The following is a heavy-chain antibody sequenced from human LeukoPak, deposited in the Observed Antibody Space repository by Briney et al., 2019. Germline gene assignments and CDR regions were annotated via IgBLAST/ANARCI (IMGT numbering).Heavy chain of an antibody. D-gene: IGHD6-19*01. CDR2: ISVNNGNT. J-gene: IGHJ4*02. CDR3: ARGYSTGSLPY. CDR1: GYTFTNYG. Sequence: GASVKVSCKASGYTFTNYGVTWVRQAPGQGLEWMGWISVNNGNTNYARKLQGRVSMTTDTSTNTAYMELRSLKSDDTAVYYCARGYSTGSLPYWGQGTLVTVSS. V-gene: IGHV1-18*01.